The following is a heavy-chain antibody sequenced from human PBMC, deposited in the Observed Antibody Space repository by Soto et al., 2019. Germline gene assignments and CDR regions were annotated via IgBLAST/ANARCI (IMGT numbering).Heavy chain of an antibody. J-gene: IGHJ6*03. CDR1: GFTFSSYW. Sequence: GGSLRLSCAASGFTFSSYWMSWVRQAPGKGLEWVANIKQDGSEKYYVDSVKGRFTISRDNAKNSLYLQMNSLRAEDTAVYYCAREQVVVMSYYYYMDVWGKGTTVTVSS. D-gene: IGHD2-15*01. CDR3: AREQVVVMSYYYYMDV. CDR2: IKQDGSEK. V-gene: IGHV3-7*01.